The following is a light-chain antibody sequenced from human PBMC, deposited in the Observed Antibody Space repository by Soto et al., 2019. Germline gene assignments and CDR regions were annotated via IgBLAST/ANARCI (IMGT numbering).Light chain of an antibody. CDR3: QTWGTGFQV. J-gene: IGLJ2*01. CDR1: SGHSSYA. V-gene: IGLV4-69*01. CDR2: LNNDGSH. Sequence: QSVRTQSPSASASLGASVKLTCTLSSGHSSYAIAWHQKQPGKGPRYLMDLNNDGSHTKGDGIPDRFSGSSSGAERYLIISSLQSEDEADYYCQTWGTGFQVFGGGTQLTVL.